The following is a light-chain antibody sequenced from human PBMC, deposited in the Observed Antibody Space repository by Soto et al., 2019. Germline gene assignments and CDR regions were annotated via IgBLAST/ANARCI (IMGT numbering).Light chain of an antibody. CDR3: QQYDSLVT. Sequence: DIQMTQSPSSLSASVGDRVTITCQASQDITNYLNWYQQKTGKAPNLLIYDASYLETGVPSRFSGSGSGTDFTFTISSLQPEDIGTYYCQQYDSLVTFGGGTRVEIK. V-gene: IGKV1-33*01. CDR2: DAS. J-gene: IGKJ4*01. CDR1: QDITNY.